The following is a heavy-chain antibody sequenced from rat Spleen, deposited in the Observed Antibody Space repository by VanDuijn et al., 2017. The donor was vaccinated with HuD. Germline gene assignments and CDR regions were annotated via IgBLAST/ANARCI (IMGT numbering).Heavy chain of an antibody. CDR1: GFTFNSYG. V-gene: IGHV5-46*01. D-gene: IGHD3-2*01. CDR2: ITNTGGST. Sequence: EVQLVESGGGLVQPGRSMKLSCAASGFTFNSYGMAWVRQAPTKGLEWVASITNTGGSTYYPDSVKGRFTVSRDNAKSTLYLQMDSLRSEDTATYYCATDFPLWGWGQGVMVTVSS. J-gene: IGHJ2*01. CDR3: ATDFPLWG.